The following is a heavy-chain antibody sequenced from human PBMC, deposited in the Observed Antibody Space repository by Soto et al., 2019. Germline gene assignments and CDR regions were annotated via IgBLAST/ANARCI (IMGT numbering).Heavy chain of an antibody. D-gene: IGHD1-1*01. J-gene: IGHJ6*02. CDR1: GFTFSSYA. CDR2: ISGSGGST. Sequence: GGSLRLSCAASGFTFSSYAMSWARQAPGKGLEWVSAISGSGGSTYYADSVKGRFTISRDNSKNTLYLQMNSLRAEDTAVYYCAKAAFELERLSGMDVWGQGTTVTVSS. CDR3: AKAAFELERLSGMDV. V-gene: IGHV3-23*01.